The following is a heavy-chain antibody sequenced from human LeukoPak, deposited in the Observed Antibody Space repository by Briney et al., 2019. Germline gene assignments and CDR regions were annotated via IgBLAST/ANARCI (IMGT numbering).Heavy chain of an antibody. CDR1: GGSISSYY. CDR2: IYTSGST. J-gene: IGHJ4*02. D-gene: IGHD6-19*01. V-gene: IGHV4-4*07. CDR3: ARSYSSGWYHFDC. Sequence: PSESLSLTCAVSGGSISSYYWSWIRQPAGKGLEWIGRIYTSGSTNYNTSLKSRVTISVDTSKNQFSLKLSSVTAADTAVFYCARSYSSGWYHFDCWGQGTLVTVSS.